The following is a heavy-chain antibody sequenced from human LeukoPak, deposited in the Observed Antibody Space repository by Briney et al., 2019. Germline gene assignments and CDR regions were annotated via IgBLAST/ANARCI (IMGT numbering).Heavy chain of an antibody. CDR2: ISGSGGST. Sequence: GESLKISCKGSGYSFTSYWIGWVRQAPGKGLEWVSAISGSGGSTYYADSVKGRFTISRDNSKNTLYLQMNSLRAEDTAVYYCAKGKVGATLYYFDYWGQGTLVTVSS. CDR3: AKGKVGATLYYFDY. CDR1: GYSFTSYW. J-gene: IGHJ4*02. D-gene: IGHD1-26*01. V-gene: IGHV3-23*01.